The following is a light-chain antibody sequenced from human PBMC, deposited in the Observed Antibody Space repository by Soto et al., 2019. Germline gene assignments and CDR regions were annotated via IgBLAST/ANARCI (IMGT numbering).Light chain of an antibody. CDR1: SSDVGGYNY. V-gene: IGLV2-14*01. Sequence: QSALTQPASVSGSPGQSVTISCTGTSSDVGGYNYVSWYQQHPGKAPKLMIYDVSNRPSGVSNRFSGSKSGNTSSLTISGLQADDDADYYCSPYTSSSPLPYVFGAGTKVTVL. CDR3: SPYTSSSPLPYV. CDR2: DVS. J-gene: IGLJ1*01.